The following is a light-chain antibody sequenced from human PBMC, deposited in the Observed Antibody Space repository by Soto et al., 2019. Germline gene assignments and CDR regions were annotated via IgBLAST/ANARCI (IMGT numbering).Light chain of an antibody. V-gene: IGKV1-17*01. J-gene: IGKJ1*01. CDR1: QAIRND. Sequence: DIQMTQSPYSLSASVGDRVTITCRASQAIRNDVGWYQQKPGKDPKRLIYVASRLESGVPSRFSSSGFVSESTLTTCVLQPEDLATYYCLQQNNYPWTFGQGTRVQIK. CDR2: VAS. CDR3: LQQNNYPWT.